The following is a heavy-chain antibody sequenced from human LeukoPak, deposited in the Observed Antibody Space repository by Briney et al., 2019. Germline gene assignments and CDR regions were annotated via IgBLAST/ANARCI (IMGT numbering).Heavy chain of an antibody. V-gene: IGHV1-58*02. CDR3: AASHYYDSSGYENWFDP. Sequence: SVKVSCKASGFTFTSSAMQWVRQARGQRLEWIGWIVVGSGNTNYAQKFQERVTITRDMSTSTAYMELSSLRSEDTAVYYCAASHYYDSSGYENWFDPWGQGTLVTVSS. CDR1: GFTFTSSA. CDR2: IVVGSGNT. J-gene: IGHJ5*02. D-gene: IGHD3-22*01.